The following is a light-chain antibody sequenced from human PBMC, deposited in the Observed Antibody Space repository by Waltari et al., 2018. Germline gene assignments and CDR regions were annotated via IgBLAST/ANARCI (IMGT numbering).Light chain of an antibody. J-gene: IGLJ2*01. V-gene: IGLV2-23*02. Sequence: QSALTQPASVSGSPGQSITISCTGTSSDIGSYNHVSWHQQPHGKAPKLMLYGVNKRPYGVSNRFSGSKSGNPASLTISGLQAEDEADYYCSSYAGRDTYVVFGGGTKLTVL. CDR3: SSYAGRDTYVV. CDR2: GVN. CDR1: SSDIGSYNH.